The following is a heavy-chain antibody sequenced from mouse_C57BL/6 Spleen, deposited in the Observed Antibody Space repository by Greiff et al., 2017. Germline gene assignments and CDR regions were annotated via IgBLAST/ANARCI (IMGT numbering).Heavy chain of an antibody. V-gene: IGHV1-76*01. D-gene: IGHD2-5*01. CDR3: ARGLDSNPTWFAY. CDR1: GYTFTDYY. CDR2: IYPGSGNT. J-gene: IGHJ3*01. Sequence: LVESGAELVRPGASVKLSCKASGYTFTDYYINWVKQRPGQGLEWIARIYPGSGNTYYNEKFKGKATLTAEKSSSTAYMQLSSLTSEDSAVYFCARGLDSNPTWFAYWGQGTLVTVSA.